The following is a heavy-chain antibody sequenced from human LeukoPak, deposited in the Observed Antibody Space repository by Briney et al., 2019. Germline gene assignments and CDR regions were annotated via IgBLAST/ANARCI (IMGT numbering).Heavy chain of an antibody. CDR1: GGSISSYY. J-gene: IGHJ4*02. Sequence: SETLSLTCTVSGGSISSYYWSWIRQPPGKDLEWIGSMYSSGSPYYNPSLKSRVTISLDPAKNEFSLKLSSVTAADTPVYYCARSGSGYLRYYFDYWGQGNLVSVSS. CDR3: ARSGSGYLRYYFDY. CDR2: MYSSGSP. D-gene: IGHD5-12*01. V-gene: IGHV4-59*12.